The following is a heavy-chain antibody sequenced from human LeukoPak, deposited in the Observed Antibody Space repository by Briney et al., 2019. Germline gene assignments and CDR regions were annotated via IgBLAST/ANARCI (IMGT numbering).Heavy chain of an antibody. D-gene: IGHD1-7*01. CDR2: INPNSGGT. V-gene: IGHV1-2*02. J-gene: IGHJ4*02. Sequence: ASVKVSCKASGYTFTGYYMHWVRQAPGQELEWMGWINPNSGGTNYAQKFQGRVTMTRDTSISTVYMELSSLRSDDTAVYYCARDYIDPGNYTPLGYWGQGTLVTVSS. CDR3: ARDYIDPGNYTPLGY. CDR1: GYTFTGYY.